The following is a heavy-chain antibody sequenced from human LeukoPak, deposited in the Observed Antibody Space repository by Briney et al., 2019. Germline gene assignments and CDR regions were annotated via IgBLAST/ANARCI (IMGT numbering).Heavy chain of an antibody. CDR2: INRSGGST. J-gene: IGHJ4*02. D-gene: IGHD5-24*01. V-gene: IGHV1-46*01. CDR3: ATGVVLGGGYNSGYFDY. Sequence: ASVKVSCKASGYTFTSDYMHWVRQAPGHGLEWMGIINRSGGSTNYAQKFQGRVTMTRDTSTSTVYMELSSLRSEDTAVYYCATGVVLGGGYNSGYFDYWGQGTLVTVSS. CDR1: GYTFTSDY.